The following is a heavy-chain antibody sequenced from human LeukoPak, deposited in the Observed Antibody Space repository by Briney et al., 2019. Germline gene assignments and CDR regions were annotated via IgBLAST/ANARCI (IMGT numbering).Heavy chain of an antibody. CDR3: AKRGVVIRVILVGFHKEAYYFDS. V-gene: IGHV3-23*01. D-gene: IGHD3-22*01. CDR2: ISDSGGRT. Sequence: GGSLRLSCAVSGITLSNYGMSWVRQAPGKGLEWVAGISDSGGRTNYADSVKGRFTISRDNTKNTIYLQMNSPSAEDTAVYFCAKRGVVIRVILVGFHKEAYYFDSWGQGALVTVSS. J-gene: IGHJ4*02. CDR1: GITLSNYG.